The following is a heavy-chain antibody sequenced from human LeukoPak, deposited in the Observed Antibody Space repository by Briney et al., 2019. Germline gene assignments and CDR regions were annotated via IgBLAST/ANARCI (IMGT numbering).Heavy chain of an antibody. CDR1: GYTFTSYD. CDR2: VNPNSGNT. CDR3: ARTLTYANPLWWGYYYYGMDV. V-gene: IGHV1-8*01. Sequence: ASVKVSCKASGYTFTSYDINWVRQATGQGLEWMGWVNPNSGNTGYAQKFQGRVTITRNTSISTAYMELSSLRSEDTAVYYCARTLTYANPLWWGYYYYGMDVWGQGTTVTVSS. J-gene: IGHJ6*02. D-gene: IGHD4/OR15-4a*01.